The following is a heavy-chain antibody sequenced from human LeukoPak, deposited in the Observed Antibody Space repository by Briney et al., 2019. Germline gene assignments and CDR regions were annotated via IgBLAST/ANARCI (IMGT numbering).Heavy chain of an antibody. CDR1: GYSFTSYW. D-gene: IGHD6-13*01. CDR3: ARSRGYSNSWLDY. V-gene: IGHV5-10-1*01. CDR2: IDPSDSYT. J-gene: IGHJ4*02. Sequence: GESLKISCKGSGYSFTSYWISWVRQMPGKGLEWIGRIDPSDSYTNYSPSFQGHVTISADKSINTAYLQWSSLKASDTAMYYCARSRGYSNSWLDYWGQGTLVTVSS.